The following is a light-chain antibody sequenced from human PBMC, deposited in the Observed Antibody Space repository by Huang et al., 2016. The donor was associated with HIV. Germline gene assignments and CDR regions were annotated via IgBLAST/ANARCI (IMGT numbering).Light chain of an antibody. CDR1: QSITRW. Sequence: EIQMTQSPSTLSASVGDRVTITCRASQSITRWLAWYQQRPGKAPRLLIYKGSVLESGVQSRCSGSGAGTDFTLTISSLEPEDFATYYCQQYHDYSCLTFGGGTRVEI. CDR2: KGS. J-gene: IGKJ4*01. CDR3: QQYHDYSCLT. V-gene: IGKV1-5*03.